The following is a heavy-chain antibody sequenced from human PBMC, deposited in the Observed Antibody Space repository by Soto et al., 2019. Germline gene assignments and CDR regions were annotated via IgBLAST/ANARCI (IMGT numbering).Heavy chain of an antibody. V-gene: IGHV4-59*01. CDR3: ARVVDYYGSGSYYYNWFDP. CDR2: IYYSGST. J-gene: IGHJ5*02. Sequence: LSLTCTVSGGSISSYYWSWIRQPPGKGLEWIGYIYYSGSTNYNPSLKSRVTISVDTSKNQFSLKLSSVTAADTAVYYCARVVDYYGSGSYYYNWFDPWGQGTLVTVSS. D-gene: IGHD3-10*01. CDR1: GGSISSYY.